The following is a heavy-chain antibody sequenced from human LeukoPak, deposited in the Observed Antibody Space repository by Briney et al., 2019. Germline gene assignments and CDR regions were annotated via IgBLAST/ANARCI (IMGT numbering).Heavy chain of an antibody. V-gene: IGHV4-39*02. CDR2: IYYTGST. CDR3: VRMNPYYYGSESSPS. CDR1: GGSISGSSWY. J-gene: IGHJ5*02. Sequence: SETLSLTCTVSGGSISGSSWYWGWIRQPPGKGLERIGNIYYTGSTCYNPSLKSRVTISVDTSNNHFPLNLSSMTAADHAVFYCVRMNPYYYGSESSPSWGQGTLVTVSS. D-gene: IGHD3-10*01.